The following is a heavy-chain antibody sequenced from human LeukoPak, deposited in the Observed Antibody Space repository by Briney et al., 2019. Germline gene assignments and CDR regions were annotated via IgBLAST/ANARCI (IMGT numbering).Heavy chain of an antibody. J-gene: IGHJ2*01. CDR2: IHHTGST. CDR1: GGSISSGGYS. Sequence: PSQTLSLTCAVSGGSISSGGYSWTWIRQPPGKGLEWIGYIHHTGSTYYKPSLKSRVTISVDRSKKQFSLKLTSVTAADTAVYYCASGYWFLDLWGRGTLVTVSS. CDR3: ASGYWFLDL. V-gene: IGHV4-30-2*01.